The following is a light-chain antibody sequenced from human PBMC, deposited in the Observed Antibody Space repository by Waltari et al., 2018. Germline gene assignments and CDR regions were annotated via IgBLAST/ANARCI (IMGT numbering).Light chain of an antibody. CDR3: QQRSGWPLT. Sequence: ILLTQSPATLSLTPEERATLSSRASQSVGTYLTWYQQKPGQAPSLLISDASKRATGIPARFSGSGSGTDFTRTISSLNPEDFAVYYCQQRSGWPLTFGGGAKVEI. CDR2: DAS. J-gene: IGKJ4*01. CDR1: QSVGTY. V-gene: IGKV3-11*01.